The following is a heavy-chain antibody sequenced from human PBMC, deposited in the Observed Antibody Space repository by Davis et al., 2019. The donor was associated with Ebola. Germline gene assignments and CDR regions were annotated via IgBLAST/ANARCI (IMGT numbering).Heavy chain of an antibody. D-gene: IGHD4-11*01. CDR3: ARQADYSTKIDY. J-gene: IGHJ4*02. CDR1: GYSFTSYW. Sequence: PGGSLRLSCKGSGYSFTSYWISWVRQMPGKGLEWMGRIDPSDSYTNYSPSFHGHVTISADKSISTAYLQWSSLKASDTAMYYCARQADYSTKIDYWGQGTLVTVSS. CDR2: IDPSDSYT. V-gene: IGHV5-10-1*01.